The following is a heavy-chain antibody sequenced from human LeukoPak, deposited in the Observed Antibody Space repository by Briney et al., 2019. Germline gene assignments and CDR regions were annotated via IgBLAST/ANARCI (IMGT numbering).Heavy chain of an antibody. J-gene: IGHJ4*02. D-gene: IGHD5-12*01. CDR3: AKGKRGYAVFDY. V-gene: IGHV3-23*01. Sequence: GGSLRLSCAASGFTVSSYHMNWVRQAAGKGLEWVSAISGSGGSTYYADSVKGRFTISRDNSKNTLYLQMNSLRAEDTAVYYCAKGKRGYAVFDYWGQGTLVTVSS. CDR1: GFTVSSYH. CDR2: ISGSGGST.